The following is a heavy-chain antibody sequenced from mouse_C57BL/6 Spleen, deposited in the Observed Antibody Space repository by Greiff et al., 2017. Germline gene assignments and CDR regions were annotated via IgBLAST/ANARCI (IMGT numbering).Heavy chain of an antibody. CDR2: IDPSDSET. CDR3: ASGYYGPFDY. Sequence: QVQLQQPGAELVRPGSSVKLSCKASGYTFTSYWLHWVKQRPIQGLEWIGNIDPSDSETHYNQKFKDKATLTVDKSSSTAYMQLSSLTSEDSAVYYCASGYYGPFDYWGQGTTLTVSS. J-gene: IGHJ2*01. CDR1: GYTFTSYW. V-gene: IGHV1-52*01. D-gene: IGHD1-1*01.